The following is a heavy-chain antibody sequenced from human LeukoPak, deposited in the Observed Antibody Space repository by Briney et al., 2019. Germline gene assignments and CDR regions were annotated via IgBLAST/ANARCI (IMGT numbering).Heavy chain of an antibody. Sequence: PGGSLRLSCAASGFTFSSYAMSWVRQAPGKGPEWVSAISTYGGSTYCADSVKGRFTISRDNSKNTLYLQMNSLRAEDTAVYYCAKPYCGGDCYPDYWGQGTLVTVSS. CDR1: GFTFSSYA. CDR3: AKPYCGGDCYPDY. CDR2: ISTYGGST. J-gene: IGHJ4*02. D-gene: IGHD2-21*02. V-gene: IGHV3-23*01.